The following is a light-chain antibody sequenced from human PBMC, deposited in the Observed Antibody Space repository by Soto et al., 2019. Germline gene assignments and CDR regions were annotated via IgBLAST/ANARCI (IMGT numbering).Light chain of an antibody. Sequence: QSALTQPASVSGSPGQSITISCTGTSSDVGGYNSVSWYQQHPGKAPKLMIYEVSNRLSGVSNRFSGSKSGNTDSLTISGLQAENEADYYCSSYTTSSTLLYVFGTGTKVTVL. J-gene: IGLJ1*01. CDR3: SSYTTSSTLLYV. CDR1: SSDVGGYNS. V-gene: IGLV2-14*01. CDR2: EVS.